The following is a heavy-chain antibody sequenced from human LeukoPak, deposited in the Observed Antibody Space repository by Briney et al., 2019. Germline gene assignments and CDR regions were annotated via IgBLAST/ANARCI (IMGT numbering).Heavy chain of an antibody. V-gene: IGHV3-73*01. Sequence: SGGSLRLSCAASGFTFDDYGMSWVRQASGKGLEWVGRIRSKANSYATAYAASVKGRFTISRDDSKNTAYLQMNSLKTEDTAVYYCTREYSGYEIYYYYYYMDVWGKGTTVTVSS. CDR1: GFTFDDYG. CDR3: TREYSGYEIYYYYYYMDV. CDR2: IRSKANSYAT. J-gene: IGHJ6*03. D-gene: IGHD5-12*01.